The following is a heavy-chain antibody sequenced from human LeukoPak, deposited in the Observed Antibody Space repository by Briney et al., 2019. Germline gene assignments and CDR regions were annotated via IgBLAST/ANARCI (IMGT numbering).Heavy chain of an antibody. Sequence: PGGSLRLSCSASGFTFSSYAMHWVRQAPGKGLEYVSAISSDGDNTYYADSVKGRFTISRDNAKNSLYLQMNSLRAEDTAVYYCARRSGNSGHDYWGQGTLVTVSS. CDR3: ARRSGNSGHDY. V-gene: IGHV3-64*04. D-gene: IGHD4-23*01. CDR2: ISSDGDNT. J-gene: IGHJ4*02. CDR1: GFTFSSYA.